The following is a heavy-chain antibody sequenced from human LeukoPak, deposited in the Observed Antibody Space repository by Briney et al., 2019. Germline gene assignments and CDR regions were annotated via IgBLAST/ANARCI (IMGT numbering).Heavy chain of an antibody. CDR1: GYTFTDYD. D-gene: IGHD3-10*01. V-gene: IGHV1-18*01. J-gene: IGHJ4*02. Sequence: ASVKVSCKTSGYTFTDYDITWGRQAPGRGLEWMGGVSPYNGNTYYSQRFQDRVTITKDTSTATAYMDLRDLRTDGTAMYYCERNGRVRRVVKDIFEYWGQGTLVTVSS. CDR2: VSPYNGNT. CDR3: ERNGRVRRVVKDIFEY.